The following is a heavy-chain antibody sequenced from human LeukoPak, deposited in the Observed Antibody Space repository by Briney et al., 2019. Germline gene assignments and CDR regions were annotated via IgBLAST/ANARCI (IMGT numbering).Heavy chain of an antibody. CDR3: ARDWSGWSFDP. D-gene: IGHD6-19*01. CDR2: ISSSGSTK. V-gene: IGHV3-48*03. J-gene: IGHJ5*02. Sequence: GGSLRLSCAASGFTFSSYEMNWVRQAPGKGLGWVSYISSSGSTKYYADSVKGRFTISRDNAKNSLYLQMNSLRAEDTAVYYCARDWSGWSFDPWGLGTLVTVSS. CDR1: GFTFSSYE.